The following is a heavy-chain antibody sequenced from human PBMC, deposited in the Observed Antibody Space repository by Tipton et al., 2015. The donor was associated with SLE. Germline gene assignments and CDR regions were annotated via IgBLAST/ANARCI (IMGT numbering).Heavy chain of an antibody. V-gene: IGHV4-31*02. J-gene: IGHJ4*02. D-gene: IGHD2-21*01. CDR2: IYYTGTT. CDR1: RFTFSSYS. Sequence: LRLSCAASRFTFSSYSMNWARQLPGKGLEWIGYIYYTGTTYYNPSLRSRLTISVDTSRNQFSLKLTSVTAADTAVYYCARDSCGGDCSILDYWGRGTQVTVSS. CDR3: ARDSCGGDCSILDY.